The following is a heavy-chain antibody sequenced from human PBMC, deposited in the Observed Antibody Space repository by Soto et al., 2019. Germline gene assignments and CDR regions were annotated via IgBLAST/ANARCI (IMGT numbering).Heavy chain of an antibody. CDR3: ARDSEGSDTPTVNDAFDI. Sequence: QVQLQESGPGLVKPSGTLSLTCAVSGGSISSSNWWSWVRQPPGKGLEWIGEIYHSGNTNYNPSLKSRVSISVDKSKNQFSLNLSSVTAADTAVYYCARDSEGSDTPTVNDAFDIWGQGTMVTVSS. V-gene: IGHV4-4*02. J-gene: IGHJ3*02. CDR1: GGSISSSNW. CDR2: IYHSGNT. D-gene: IGHD5-18*01.